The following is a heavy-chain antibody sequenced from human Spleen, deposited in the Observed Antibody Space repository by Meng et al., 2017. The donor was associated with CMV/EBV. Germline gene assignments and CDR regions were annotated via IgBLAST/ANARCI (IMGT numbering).Heavy chain of an antibody. D-gene: IGHD1-26*01. CDR2: INPSGGDT. CDR3: ARGGAVGAFDY. V-gene: IGHV1-46*01. CDR1: GFTFTSYY. Sequence: SCKASGFTFTSYYMHWVRQAPGHGLGWMGIINPSGGDTSYAQKFQGRVTMTSDTSTSTVYMELSNLRSEDTAVYYCARGGAVGAFDYWGQGTLVTVSS. J-gene: IGHJ4*02.